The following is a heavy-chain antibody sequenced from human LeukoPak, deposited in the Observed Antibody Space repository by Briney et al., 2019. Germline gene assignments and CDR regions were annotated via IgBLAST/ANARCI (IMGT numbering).Heavy chain of an antibody. V-gene: IGHV3-21*01. Sequence: AGSLRLSCAASGFTLSDSMTWLCTPLGKGLEWVSSNNSNSNNIYYVDSVKVRFTISRDNTKDSLYLQMNSLRAEDTAVYYCAREKFVDGYFQHWGQGTLVTVSS. J-gene: IGHJ1*01. CDR1: GFTLSDS. CDR3: AREKFVDGYFQH. D-gene: IGHD3-10*01. CDR2: NNSNSNNI.